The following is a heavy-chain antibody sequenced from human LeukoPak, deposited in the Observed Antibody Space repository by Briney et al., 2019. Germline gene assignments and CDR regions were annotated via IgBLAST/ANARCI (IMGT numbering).Heavy chain of an antibody. CDR2: IYYSGST. CDR3: AREVPGDYFDY. D-gene: IGHD4-17*01. CDR1: GGSIGSGGYY. J-gene: IGHJ4*02. V-gene: IGHV4-31*03. Sequence: SQTLSLACTVSGGSIGSGGYYWSWIRQHPGRGLEWIGYIYYSGSTYYNPSLKSRVTISVDTSKNQFSLKLSSVTAADTAVYYCAREVPGDYFDYWGQGTLVTVSS.